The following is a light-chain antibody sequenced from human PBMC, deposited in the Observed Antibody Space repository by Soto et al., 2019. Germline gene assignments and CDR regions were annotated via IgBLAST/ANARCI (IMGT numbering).Light chain of an antibody. CDR3: QQYGSSPPWT. J-gene: IGKJ1*01. V-gene: IGKV3-20*01. Sequence: EIVLTQSPATLSLSPGERATLSCRASQSVGSSLAWYQQKLGQAPRLLIYGVSSRATGIPDRFSGSGSGTDFTLTISRLEPEDSAVYYCQQYGSSPPWTFGQGTKVDI. CDR1: QSVGSS. CDR2: GVS.